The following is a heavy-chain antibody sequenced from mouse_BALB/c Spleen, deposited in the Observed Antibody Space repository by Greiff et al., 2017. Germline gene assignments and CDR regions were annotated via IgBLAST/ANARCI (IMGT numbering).Heavy chain of an antibody. Sequence: EVQRVESGGGLVKPGGSLKLSCAASGFTFSSYAMSWVRQSPEKRLEWVAEISSGGSYTYYPDTVTGRFTISRDNAKNTLYLEMSSLRSEDTAMYYCARDRDYPSKAMDYWGQGTSVTVSS. V-gene: IGHV5-9-4*01. CDR1: GFTFSSYA. CDR2: ISSGGSYT. D-gene: IGHD2-4*01. CDR3: ARDRDYPSKAMDY. J-gene: IGHJ4*01.